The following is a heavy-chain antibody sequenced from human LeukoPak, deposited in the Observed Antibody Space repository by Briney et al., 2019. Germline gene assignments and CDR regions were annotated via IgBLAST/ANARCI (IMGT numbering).Heavy chain of an antibody. Sequence: SVKVSCKASGGTFSSYAISWVRQAPGQGLEWMGGIIPIFGTANYAQKFQGRVTITADESTSTAYMELSSLRSEDTAVYYCARNYYYDSSGYFPNLYYMDVWGKGTTVTISS. CDR1: GGTFSSYA. J-gene: IGHJ6*03. CDR2: IIPIFGTA. D-gene: IGHD3-22*01. V-gene: IGHV1-69*01. CDR3: ARNYYYDSSGYFPNLYYMDV.